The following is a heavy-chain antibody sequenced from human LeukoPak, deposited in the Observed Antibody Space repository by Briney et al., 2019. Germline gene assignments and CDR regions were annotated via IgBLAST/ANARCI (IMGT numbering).Heavy chain of an antibody. Sequence: GGSLRLSCAASRFTFSNAYIMWVRQVPGKGLEWVGRIKSKGDGGTTDYAAPVKDRFTISRDDSKNILYLQMNSLKTEDTAIYYCTSEEDDYRGRTGYWGQGTLVTVSS. CDR2: IKSKGDGGTT. V-gene: IGHV3-15*01. D-gene: IGHD4-17*01. CDR1: RFTFSNAY. CDR3: TSEEDDYRGRTGY. J-gene: IGHJ4*02.